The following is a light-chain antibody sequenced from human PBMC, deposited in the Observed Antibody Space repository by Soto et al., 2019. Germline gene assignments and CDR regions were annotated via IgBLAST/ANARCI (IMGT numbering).Light chain of an antibody. CDR3: QQYQSWPRT. CDR1: QYASSN. CDR2: DAS. V-gene: IGKV3-15*01. Sequence: EIVMTQSPVTLSVSPGERAILTCRASQYASSNVAWYQQTPGQAPRLLIYDASRRATGIPDRFSGSGSGTEVTLTINTLQSEDFALYHCQQYQSWPRTFGQGTKVEIK. J-gene: IGKJ1*01.